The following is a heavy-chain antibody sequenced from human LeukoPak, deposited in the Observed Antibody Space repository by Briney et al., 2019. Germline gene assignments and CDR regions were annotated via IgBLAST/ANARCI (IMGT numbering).Heavy chain of an antibody. CDR2: INPSGGST. D-gene: IGHD3-10*01. CDR3: AREEARGSGSPYYYYMDV. Sequence: ASVKVSCKASGYTFTSYYMHWVRQAPGQGLEWMGIINPSGGSTSYAQKFQGRVTMTRDTSTSTVYMELSSLRSEDTAVYYCAREEARGSGSPYYYYMDVWGKGTTVTISS. V-gene: IGHV1-46*01. CDR1: GYTFTSYY. J-gene: IGHJ6*03.